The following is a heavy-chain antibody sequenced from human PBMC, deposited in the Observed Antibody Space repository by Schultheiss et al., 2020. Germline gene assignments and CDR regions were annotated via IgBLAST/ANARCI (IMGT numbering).Heavy chain of an antibody. CDR3: ARDRDSLPCWGMDV. J-gene: IGHJ6*02. V-gene: IGHV1-3*01. Sequence: ASVKVSCKASGYTFTSYAMHWVRQAPGQRLEWMGWINAGNGNTKYSQKFQGSVTITRDTSASTAYMELSSLRSEDTAVYYCARDRDSLPCWGMDVWGQGATVTVSS. CDR1: GYTFTSYA. CDR2: INAGNGNT. D-gene: IGHD1-26*01.